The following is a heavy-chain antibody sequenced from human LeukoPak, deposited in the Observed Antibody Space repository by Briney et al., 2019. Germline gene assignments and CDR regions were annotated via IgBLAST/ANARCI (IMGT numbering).Heavy chain of an antibody. CDR3: AKDRRMMSSYYGMDV. CDR1: EFTFWSYG. J-gene: IGHJ6*02. V-gene: IGHV3-30*18. Sequence: PGGSLRLSCAASEFTFWSYGMHWVRQAPGKGLEWVAVISYDGRNENYADSGKGRITISRDNSKNTLYLQMNSLRAEDTAVYYCAKDRRMMSSYYGMDVWGQGTTVTVSS. D-gene: IGHD3-16*01. CDR2: ISYDGRNE.